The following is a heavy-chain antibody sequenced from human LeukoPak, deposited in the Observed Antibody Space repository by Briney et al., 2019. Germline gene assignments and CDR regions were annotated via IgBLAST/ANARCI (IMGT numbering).Heavy chain of an antibody. V-gene: IGHV4-34*01. CDR3: ASLVRGTLKYYFDY. CDR2: INHSGST. D-gene: IGHD3-10*01. CDR1: GGSFSGYY. J-gene: IGHJ4*02. Sequence: SETLSLTCAVYGGSFSGYYWSWIRQPPGKGLEWIGEINHSGSTNYNPSLKSRVTISVDTSKNQFSLKLSSVTAADTAVYYCASLVRGTLKYYFDYWGQGTLVTVSS.